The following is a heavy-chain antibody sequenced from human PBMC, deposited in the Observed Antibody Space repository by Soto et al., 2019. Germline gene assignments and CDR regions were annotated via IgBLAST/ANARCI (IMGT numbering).Heavy chain of an antibody. CDR2: ISDSGGST. J-gene: IGHJ5*02. CDR1: GFAFDNYA. V-gene: IGHV3-23*01. CDR3: ANDRARGGDLVRFDL. D-gene: IGHD2-8*02. Sequence: GGSLRLSCVASGFAFDNYAMSWVGQAPGKGLEWVSSISDSGGSTYYADSVKGRFTISRDNPKNTLYLQMNSLRAGDTAVYYCANDRARGGDLVRFDLWGPGSLVTGSS.